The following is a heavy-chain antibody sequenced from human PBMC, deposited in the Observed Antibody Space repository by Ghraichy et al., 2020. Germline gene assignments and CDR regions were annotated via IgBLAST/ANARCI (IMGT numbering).Heavy chain of an antibody. Sequence: GGSLRLSCAASGFTFSSYGMHWVRQAPGKGLEWVAVISYDGSNKYYADSVKGRFTISRDNSKNTLYLQMNSLRAEDTAVYYCAKDGLPDTRGFDYWGQGTLVTVSS. CDR2: ISYDGSNK. D-gene: IGHD2-2*01. V-gene: IGHV3-30*18. CDR3: AKDGLPDTRGFDY. CDR1: GFTFSSYG. J-gene: IGHJ4*02.